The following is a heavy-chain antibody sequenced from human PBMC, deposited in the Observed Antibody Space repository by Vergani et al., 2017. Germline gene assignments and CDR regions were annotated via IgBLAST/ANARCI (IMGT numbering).Heavy chain of an antibody. V-gene: IGHV3-7*01. CDR2: IKRDGTET. CDR3: ARISGGSAPYLHY. Sequence: EVQLLESGGDLVKPGGSLRLSCAASGFTFGDYYMAWIRLAPGKGLDWVASIKRDGTETFYVDSVKGRFTISRDNAKTTLYLQMNSLRDEDRGVYYCARISGGSAPYLHYWGQGTLVTVAS. J-gene: IGHJ1*01. CDR1: GFTFGDYY. D-gene: IGHD2-15*01.